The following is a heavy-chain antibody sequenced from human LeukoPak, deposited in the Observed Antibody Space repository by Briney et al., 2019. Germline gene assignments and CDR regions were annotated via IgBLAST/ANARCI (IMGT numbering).Heavy chain of an antibody. V-gene: IGHV3-11*01. Sequence: GGSLRLSCAASGFTFSDYYMSWIRQAPGKGLEWVSYISSSGSTIYYADSVKGRFTISRDNAKNSLYLQMNSLGAEDTAVYYCARDASIAARPDGYWGQGTLVTVSS. CDR1: GFTFSDYY. CDR3: ARDASIAARPDGY. D-gene: IGHD6-6*01. CDR2: ISSSGSTI. J-gene: IGHJ4*02.